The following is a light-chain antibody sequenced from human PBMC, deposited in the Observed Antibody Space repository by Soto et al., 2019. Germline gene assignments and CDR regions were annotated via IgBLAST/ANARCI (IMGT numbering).Light chain of an antibody. J-gene: IGKJ4*01. CDR3: QKYNSVPS. CDR2: AAS. Sequence: DIQMTQSPSSLSASVGDRVTISCRASQGIRNYVAWYQQRPGKVPKLLIYAASTLQSGVPSSFSGSGSGTDFTLTISSLQPEDVATYYCQKYNSVPSFGGGTKVEIK. V-gene: IGKV1-27*01. CDR1: QGIRNY.